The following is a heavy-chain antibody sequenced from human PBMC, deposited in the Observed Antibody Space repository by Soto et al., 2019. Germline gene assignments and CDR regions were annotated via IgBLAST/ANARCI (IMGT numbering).Heavy chain of an antibody. CDR3: ARAMIVVVTTPDAFDI. J-gene: IGHJ3*02. D-gene: IGHD3-22*01. CDR2: IKQDGSEK. Sequence: EVQLVESGGGLVQPGGSLRLSCAASGFTFSSYWMSWVRQAPGKGLEWVANIKQDGSEKYYVDSVKGRFTISRDNAKNSLYLQMNSLRAEDTAVYYCARAMIVVVTTPDAFDIWGQGTMVTVSS. V-gene: IGHV3-7*01. CDR1: GFTFSSYW.